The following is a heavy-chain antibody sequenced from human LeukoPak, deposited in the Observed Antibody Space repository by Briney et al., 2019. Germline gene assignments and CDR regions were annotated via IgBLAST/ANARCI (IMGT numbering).Heavy chain of an antibody. CDR1: GGSFSGYY. D-gene: IGHD6-19*01. V-gene: IGHV4-34*09. Sequence: KSSETLSLTCAVYGGSFSGYYWSWIRQPPGKGLEWIGEINHSGSTYYNPSLKSRVTISVDTSKNQFSLKLSSVTAADTAVYYCARVPPQDSSGWYTFDYWGQGTLVTVSS. J-gene: IGHJ4*02. CDR2: INHSGST. CDR3: ARVPPQDSSGWYTFDY.